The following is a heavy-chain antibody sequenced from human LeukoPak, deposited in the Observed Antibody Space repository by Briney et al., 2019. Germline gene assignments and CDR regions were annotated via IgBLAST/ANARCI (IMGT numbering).Heavy chain of an antibody. D-gene: IGHD3-22*01. CDR3: ARDRGWRTSGYYLYHFDY. CDR2: IKQDGSEK. CDR1: GFTFGSYW. J-gene: IGHJ4*02. V-gene: IGHV3-7*01. Sequence: GGSLRLSCAASGFTFGSYWMSWVRQAPGKGLEWVANIKQDGSEKYYVDSVKGQFTISRDNAKNSLYLVMSSLRVEDTAVYYCARDRGWRTSGYYLYHFDYWGQGTLVTFAS.